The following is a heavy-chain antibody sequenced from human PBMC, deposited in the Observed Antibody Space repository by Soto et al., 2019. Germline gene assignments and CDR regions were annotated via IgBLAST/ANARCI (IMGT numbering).Heavy chain of an antibody. J-gene: IGHJ6*02. V-gene: IGHV3-21*01. CDR2: ISSSSSYI. CDR1: GLPCGSYI. CDR3: ARGCGVYQMPSIGLGCMDV. D-gene: IGHD2-2*01. Sequence: GGFLSLCCTFSGLPCGSYIMNLVRPAPGKALEWVSSISSSSSYIYYADSVKGRFTISRDNAKNSLYLQMNSLRAEDTAVYYCARGCGVYQMPSIGLGCMDVWGQGTTVNVS.